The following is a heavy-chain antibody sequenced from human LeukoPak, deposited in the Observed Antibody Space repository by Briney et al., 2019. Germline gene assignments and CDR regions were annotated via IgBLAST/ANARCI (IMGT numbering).Heavy chain of an antibody. Sequence: KPGGSLRLSCAASGFTFSSYSMNWVRQAPGKGLEWVSSISSSSSYIYYADSVKSRFTISRDNAKNSLYLQMNSLRAEDTAVYYCARDGDSGMDVWGQGTTVTVSS. D-gene: IGHD2-21*01. CDR2: ISSSSSYI. V-gene: IGHV3-21*01. CDR1: GFTFSSYS. CDR3: ARDGDSGMDV. J-gene: IGHJ6*02.